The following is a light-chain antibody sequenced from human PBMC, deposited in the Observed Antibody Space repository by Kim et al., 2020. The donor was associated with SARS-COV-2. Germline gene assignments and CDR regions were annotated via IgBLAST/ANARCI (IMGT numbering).Light chain of an antibody. CDR2: GAS. CDR3: QQYNRWYT. CDR1: QSVSNN. V-gene: IGKV3-15*01. Sequence: LSMAQGDRATLACRASQSVSNNLAWDQQKPGQAPRLLMYGASTRATGIPARFSGSWSGTEFTLTISSLQSEDFAVYYCQQYNRWYTFGEGTKLEI. J-gene: IGKJ2*01.